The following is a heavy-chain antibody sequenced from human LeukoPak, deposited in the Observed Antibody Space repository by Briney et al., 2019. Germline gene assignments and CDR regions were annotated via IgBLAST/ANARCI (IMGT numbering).Heavy chain of an antibody. CDR3: AKQYYDFWSGYSRSGNFDY. D-gene: IGHD3-3*01. Sequence: GGSLRLSCAASGFTFSSYAMSWVRQAPGKGLEWISAISGSGGSTYYADSVKGRFTISRDNSKNTLYLQMNSLRAEDTAVYYCAKQYYDFWSGYSRSGNFDYWGQGTLVTVSS. J-gene: IGHJ4*02. CDR2: ISGSGGST. V-gene: IGHV3-23*01. CDR1: GFTFSSYA.